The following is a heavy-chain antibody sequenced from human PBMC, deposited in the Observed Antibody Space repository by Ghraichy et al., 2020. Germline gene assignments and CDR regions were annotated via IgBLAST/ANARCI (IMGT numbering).Heavy chain of an antibody. J-gene: IGHJ4*02. V-gene: IGHV3-23*01. D-gene: IGHD2-21*01. CDR3: ASPHCGGTCYSTFDY. CDR1: GFTFSSHA. CDR2: ISGSGGSP. Sequence: GSLRLSCAASGFTFSSHAMSWVRQAPGKGLEWVSSISGSGGSPYYADSVKGRFTISRDNSKNTLYLQMNSLRAEDTAIYYCASPHCGGTCYSTFDYWGQGTLVTVSS.